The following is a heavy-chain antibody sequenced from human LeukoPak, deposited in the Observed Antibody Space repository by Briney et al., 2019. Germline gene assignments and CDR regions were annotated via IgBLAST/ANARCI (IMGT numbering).Heavy chain of an antibody. V-gene: IGHV3-23*01. Sequence: GGSLRLSCAASGFTFSSYAMSWVRQAPGKGLEWVSAMSGSGGSTYYADSVKGRFTISRDNSKNTLYLQMNSLRAEDTAVYYCAKGKDTDSYDSSGYYFGEYWGQGTLVTVSS. J-gene: IGHJ4*02. D-gene: IGHD3-22*01. CDR3: AKGKDTDSYDSSGYYFGEY. CDR1: GFTFSSYA. CDR2: MSGSGGST.